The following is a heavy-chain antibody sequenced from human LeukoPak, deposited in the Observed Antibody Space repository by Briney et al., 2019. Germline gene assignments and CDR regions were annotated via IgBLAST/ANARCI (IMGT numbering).Heavy chain of an antibody. CDR1: GGSISSYY. D-gene: IGHD3-22*01. CDR3: ARGNRYYYDSSGYYLFDY. J-gene: IGHJ4*02. Sequence: SETLSLTCTVSGGSISSYYWSWIRQPPGKGLEWVGYIYYSGSTNYNPSLKSRVTISVDTSKNQFSLKLSSVTAADTAVYYCARGNRYYYDSSGYYLFDYGGQGTLGTVSS. V-gene: IGHV4-59*01. CDR2: IYYSGST.